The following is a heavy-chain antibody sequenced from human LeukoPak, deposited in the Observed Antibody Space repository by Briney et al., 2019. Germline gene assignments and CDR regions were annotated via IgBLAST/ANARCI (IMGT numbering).Heavy chain of an antibody. D-gene: IGHD2-2*01. Sequence: GGSLRLSCAASGFSLSDHWMYWVRQGPGKGLVWLSRIKYDGSYTSYADSVKGRFTVSRDNAKNTLYLQMNSLRAEDTAVYYCARDSSSVPEYWGQGTPVTASS. CDR2: IKYDGSYT. CDR1: GFSLSDHW. V-gene: IGHV3-74*01. J-gene: IGHJ4*02. CDR3: ARDSSSVPEY.